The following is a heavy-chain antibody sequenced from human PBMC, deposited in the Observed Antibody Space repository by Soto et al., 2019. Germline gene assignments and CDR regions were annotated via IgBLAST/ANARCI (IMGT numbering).Heavy chain of an antibody. J-gene: IGHJ6*03. CDR2: IYYSGST. Sequence: SETLSLTCTVSGGSISSYYWSWIRQPPGKGLEWIGYIYYSGSTNYNPSLKSRVTISVDTSKNQFSLKLSSVTAADTAVYYCARSTRPYYMDVWGKGTTVTVS. V-gene: IGHV4-59*08. CDR3: ARSTRPYYMDV. CDR1: GGSISSYY. D-gene: IGHD6-25*01.